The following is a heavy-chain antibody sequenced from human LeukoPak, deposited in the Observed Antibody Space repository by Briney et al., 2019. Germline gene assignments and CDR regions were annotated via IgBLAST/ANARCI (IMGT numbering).Heavy chain of an antibody. Sequence: GRSLRLSCAASGFTFSSYAMSWVRQAPGKGLEWVSAISGSGGSTYYADSVKGRFTISRDNAKNSLYLQMHSLRAEDTAVYYCARDSQAVGTDFDYWGQGTLVTVSS. V-gene: IGHV3-23*01. CDR2: ISGSGGST. D-gene: IGHD6-13*01. CDR1: GFTFSSYA. CDR3: ARDSQAVGTDFDY. J-gene: IGHJ4*02.